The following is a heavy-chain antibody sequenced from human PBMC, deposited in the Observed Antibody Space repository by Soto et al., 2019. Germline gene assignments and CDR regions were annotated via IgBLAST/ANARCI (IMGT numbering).Heavy chain of an antibody. CDR3: AEDDYDFWSGYFRGGYFDY. J-gene: IGHJ4*02. CDR2: ISYDGSNK. D-gene: IGHD3-3*01. CDR1: GFTFSSYG. V-gene: IGHV3-30*18. Sequence: GSLRLSCAASGFTFSSYGMHWVRQAPGKWLEWVAVISYDGSNKYYADSVKGRFTISRDNSKNTLYLQMNSLRAEDTAVYYCAEDDYDFWSGYFRGGYFDYWGQGTLVIVSS.